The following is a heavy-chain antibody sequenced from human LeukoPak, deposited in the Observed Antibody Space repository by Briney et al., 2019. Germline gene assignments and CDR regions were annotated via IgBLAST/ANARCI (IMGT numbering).Heavy chain of an antibody. D-gene: IGHD6-6*01. CDR3: AKDYGSSSTNWFDP. V-gene: IGHV3-23*01. J-gene: IGHJ5*02. CDR2: ISGGGGST. Sequence: GGSLRLSCAASGFTFSTYAMSWVRQAPGKGLEWVSAISGGGGSTYFADSVKGRFTISRDNSKNTLYLQMNSLRAEDTAVYYCAKDYGSSSTNWFDPWGQGTLVTVSS. CDR1: GFTFSTYA.